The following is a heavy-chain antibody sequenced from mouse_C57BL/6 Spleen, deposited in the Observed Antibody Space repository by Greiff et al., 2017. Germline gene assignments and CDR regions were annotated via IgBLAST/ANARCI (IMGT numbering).Heavy chain of an antibody. V-gene: IGHV5-4*01. D-gene: IGHD4-1*01. Sequence: VMLVESGGGLVKPGGSLKLSCAASGFTFSSYAMSWVRQTPEKRLEWVATISDGGSYTYYPDNVKGRFTISRDNAKNNLYLQMSHLKSEDTAMYYCARDRGTGTNYFDYWGQGTTLTVSS. CDR1: GFTFSSYA. CDR3: ARDRGTGTNYFDY. J-gene: IGHJ2*01. CDR2: ISDGGSYT.